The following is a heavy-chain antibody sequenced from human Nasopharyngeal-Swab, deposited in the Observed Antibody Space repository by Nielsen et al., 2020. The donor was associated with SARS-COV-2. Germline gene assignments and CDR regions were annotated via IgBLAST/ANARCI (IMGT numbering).Heavy chain of an antibody. V-gene: IGHV5-51*01. CDR2: IHAGDSNT. Sequence: GESLKISCRGFGYSFRYYWIGWVRQMPGKGLEWMGIIHAGDSNTTYSPSFQGQVTISADKSISTAYLQWSSLKASDTATYLCASRDYYGSGGNGFDVWGEGTTVTVTS. D-gene: IGHD3-10*01. J-gene: IGHJ3*01. CDR1: GYSFRYYW. CDR3: ASRDYYGSGGNGFDV.